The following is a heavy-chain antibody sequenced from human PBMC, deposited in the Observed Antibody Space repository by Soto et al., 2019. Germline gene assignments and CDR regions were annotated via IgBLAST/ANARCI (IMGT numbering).Heavy chain of an antibody. CDR2: INSDGSST. V-gene: IGHV3-74*01. Sequence: GGSLRLSCAASGFTFSSYWMHWVRQAPGKGLVWVSCINSDGSSTRYADSVKGRFTISRDNAKNTLYLQMNSLRAEDTAVYYCAREGDVLRYFDWSNYYFDYWGQGTLVTVSS. D-gene: IGHD3-9*01. CDR3: AREGDVLRYFDWSNYYFDY. J-gene: IGHJ4*02. CDR1: GFTFSSYW.